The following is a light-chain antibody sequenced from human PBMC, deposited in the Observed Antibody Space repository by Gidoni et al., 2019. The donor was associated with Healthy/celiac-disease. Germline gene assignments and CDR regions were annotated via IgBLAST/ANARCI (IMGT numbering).Light chain of an antibody. Sequence: DIQMTPSPSSLSASVGDRVTITCRARQGISNYLSWYQQKPGKVPKLLIYAASTLQSGVPSRFSGSGSGTDFTLTISSLKPEDVATYYCQKYNSASWTFGQGTKVEIK. J-gene: IGKJ1*01. CDR1: QGISNY. CDR2: AAS. V-gene: IGKV1-27*01. CDR3: QKYNSASWT.